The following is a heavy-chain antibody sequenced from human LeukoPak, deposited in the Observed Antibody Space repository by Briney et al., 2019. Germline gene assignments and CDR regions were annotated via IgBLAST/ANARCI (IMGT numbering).Heavy chain of an antibody. J-gene: IGHJ4*02. CDR1: GFTFSIYA. V-gene: IGHV3-15*01. Sequence: PGGSLTLSWAPSGFTFSIYAMSWVRQPAGRGREWVGRIKSKTDGWTTDDAARVKGRFTISSDDSKNTLYLKINSLKTEDTAVYYCTRPSITMGRGVIITYLFDYWGQGTLVTVSS. D-gene: IGHD3-10*01. CDR2: IKSKTDGWTT. CDR3: TRPSITMGRGVIITYLFDY.